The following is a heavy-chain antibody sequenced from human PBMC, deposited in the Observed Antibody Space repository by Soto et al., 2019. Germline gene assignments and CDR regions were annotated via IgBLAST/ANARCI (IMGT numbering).Heavy chain of an antibody. CDR3: ARDPRDSNPQNWFDP. D-gene: IGHD6-13*01. Sequence: PGGSLRLSCAASGFTLSSYAMHWVRQAPGKGLEWVAVISYDGSNKYYADSVKGRFTISRDNSKNTLYLQMNSLRAEDTAVYYCARDPRDSNPQNWFDPWGQGTMVTVYS. V-gene: IGHV3-30-3*01. CDR1: GFTLSSYA. CDR2: ISYDGSNK. J-gene: IGHJ5*02.